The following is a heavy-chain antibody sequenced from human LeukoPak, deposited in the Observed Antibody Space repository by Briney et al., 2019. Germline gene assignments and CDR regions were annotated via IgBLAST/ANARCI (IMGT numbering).Heavy chain of an antibody. CDR2: MNPNSGNT. J-gene: IGHJ6*03. D-gene: IGHD2-2*01. Sequence: ASVKVSCKASGYTFTSYDINWVRQATGQGLEWMGWMNPNSGNTGYAQKFQGRVTITRNTSISTAYMELSSLRSEDTAVYSCARGYCSSTSCYLMDVWGKGTTVTVSS. CDR1: GYTFTSYD. V-gene: IGHV1-8*03. CDR3: ARGYCSSTSCYLMDV.